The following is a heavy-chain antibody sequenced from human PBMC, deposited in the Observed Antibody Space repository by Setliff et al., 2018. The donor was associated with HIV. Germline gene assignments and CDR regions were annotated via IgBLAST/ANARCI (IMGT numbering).Heavy chain of an antibody. CDR3: THRRRDGFIPY. J-gene: IGHJ4*02. V-gene: IGHV2-5*02. D-gene: IGHD2-21*01. CDR1: GFSLSATSMG. Sequence: SGPTLVNPTQTLTLTCTFSGFSLSATSMGVGWVRQPPGKALEWLALIYWVDDKRYSPSLESRLTITKDTSKNQVVLTMTNMDSVDTATYYCTHRRRDGFIPYWGQGTRVTVSS. CDR2: IYWVDDK.